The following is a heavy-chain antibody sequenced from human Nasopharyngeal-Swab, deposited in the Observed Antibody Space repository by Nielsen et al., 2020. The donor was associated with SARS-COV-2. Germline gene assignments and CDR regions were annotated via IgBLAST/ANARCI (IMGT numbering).Heavy chain of an antibody. CDR3: ARVSVRPSNIVVVTYYYMDV. D-gene: IGHD2-15*01. Sequence: GSLRLSCTVSGGSISSYYWSWIRQPPGKGLEWIGDIYKSGGTNYNPSLNSRVTISVDTSKNQFSLKLSSVTAADTAVYYCARVSVRPSNIVVVTYYYMDVWGKGTTVTVSS. V-gene: IGHV4-59*01. CDR1: GGSISSYY. CDR2: IYKSGGT. J-gene: IGHJ6*03.